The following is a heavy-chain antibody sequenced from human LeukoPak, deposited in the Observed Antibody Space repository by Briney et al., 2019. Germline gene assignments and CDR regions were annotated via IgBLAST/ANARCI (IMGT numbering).Heavy chain of an antibody. CDR2: INPNIPNADDT. D-gene: IGHD7-27*01. CDR3: ARVLPSTSNWELDY. J-gene: IGHJ4*02. V-gene: IGHV1-2*06. Sequence: ASVKVSCKASGYTFIDYYIHWLRQAPGQGLEWMGRINPNIPNADDTDYAQNFQGRVTMTRDTSISTAFMELSRLTSDDTAVYYCARVLPSTSNWELDYWGQGTLVTVSS. CDR1: GYTFIDYY.